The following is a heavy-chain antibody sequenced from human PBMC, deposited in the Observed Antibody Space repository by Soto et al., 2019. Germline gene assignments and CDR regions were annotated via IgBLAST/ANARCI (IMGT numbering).Heavy chain of an antibody. CDR2: IYYTGAT. V-gene: IGHV4-59*08. CDR1: GGSIITKY. J-gene: IGHJ4*02. D-gene: IGHD6-19*01. CDR3: ARHGYSTAWYGSWDL. Sequence: QVQLQESGPGLVKPSETLSLTCAVSGGSIITKYWSWIRQPPGKGLEWIGYIYYTGATKYNPSLNSRVTMLVDTSKNQFSLKLTSVTAADTAKYFCARHGYSTAWYGSWDLWGQGTLVTVYS.